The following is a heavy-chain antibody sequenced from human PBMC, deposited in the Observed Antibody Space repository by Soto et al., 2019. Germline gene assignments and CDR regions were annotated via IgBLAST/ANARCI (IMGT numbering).Heavy chain of an antibody. CDR3: GRGEVNNPQTSDY. CDR2: ISGSGGST. V-gene: IGHV3-23*01. Sequence: EVQLLESGGGLVQPGGSLRLSCAASGFTFSSYAMSWVRQAPGKGLEWVSSISGSGGSTYYAESVKGRFTISRDNXKNTWYLQMNSLRAEDTAVYYCGRGEVNNPQTSDYWGQGTLVTVSS. J-gene: IGHJ4*02. D-gene: IGHD3-16*01. CDR1: GFTFSSYA.